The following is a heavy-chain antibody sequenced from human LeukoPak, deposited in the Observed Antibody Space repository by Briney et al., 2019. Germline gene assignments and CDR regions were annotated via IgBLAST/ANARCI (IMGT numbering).Heavy chain of an antibody. Sequence: GGSLRLSCAASGFTFSSYGMHWVRQAPGKGLVWVSRINSDGSSTSYADSVKGRFTISRDNAKNTLYLQMNSLRAEDTAVYHCARPERSGSYNYWGQGTLVTVSS. CDR3: ARPERSGSYNY. CDR2: INSDGSST. D-gene: IGHD3-10*01. CDR1: GFTFSSYG. J-gene: IGHJ4*02. V-gene: IGHV3-74*01.